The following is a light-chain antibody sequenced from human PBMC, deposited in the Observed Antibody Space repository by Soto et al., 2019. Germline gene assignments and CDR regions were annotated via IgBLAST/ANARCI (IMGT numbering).Light chain of an antibody. CDR3: MSYTTTGSFV. CDR2: DVS. V-gene: IGLV2-14*03. CDR1: RSDIGTYNY. Sequence: QSVLTQPASMSGSPGQSITISCTGTRSDIGTYNYLSWYQQHPGKAPRLVISDVSNRPSGVSNRFSGSKSGNTASLTITRLQSEDEADYYCMSYTTTGSFVSGSGTKVTVL. J-gene: IGLJ1*01.